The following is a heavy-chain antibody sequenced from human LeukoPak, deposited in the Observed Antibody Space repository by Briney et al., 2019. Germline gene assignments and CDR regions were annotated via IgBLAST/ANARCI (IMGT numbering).Heavy chain of an antibody. Sequence: GGSLRLSCAASGFTFSSFAMSWVRQAPGKGREWVSVIGGGGDNTYYAGSVKGRFTISRDNSKNTLYLQMNSLRAEDTAIYYCAKNRGSSCYSALDCWGQGTLVTVSS. CDR2: IGGGGDNT. J-gene: IGHJ4*02. CDR1: GFTFSSFA. D-gene: IGHD2-15*01. V-gene: IGHV3-23*01. CDR3: AKNRGSSCYSALDC.